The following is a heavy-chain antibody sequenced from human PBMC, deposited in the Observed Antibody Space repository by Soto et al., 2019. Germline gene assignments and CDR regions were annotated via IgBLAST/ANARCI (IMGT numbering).Heavy chain of an antibody. CDR2: IYYSGST. V-gene: IGHV4-31*03. CDR1: GGSISSGGYY. D-gene: IGHD3-22*01. J-gene: IGHJ4*02. CDR3: ARDFFYYYDSSGYYHYFDY. Sequence: TSETLSLTCTVSGGSISSGGYYWSWIRQHPGKGLEGIGYIYYSGSTYYNPSLKSRVTISVDTSKNQFSLKLSSVTAADTAVYYCARDFFYYYDSSGYYHYFDYWGQGTLVTVSS.